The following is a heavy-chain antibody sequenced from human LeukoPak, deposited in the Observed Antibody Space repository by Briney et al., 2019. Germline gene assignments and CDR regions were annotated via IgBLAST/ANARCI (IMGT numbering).Heavy chain of an antibody. Sequence: GGSLRLSCAASGFAFSSYAMSWVRQAPGKGLEWVSVIYSGGSTYYADSVKGRFTISRDNSKNTLYLQMNSLRAEDTAVYYCARDLLLQQLGYYGMDVWGQGTTVTVSS. D-gene: IGHD6-13*01. CDR2: IYSGGST. CDR1: GFAFSSYA. V-gene: IGHV3-53*01. J-gene: IGHJ6*02. CDR3: ARDLLLQQLGYYGMDV.